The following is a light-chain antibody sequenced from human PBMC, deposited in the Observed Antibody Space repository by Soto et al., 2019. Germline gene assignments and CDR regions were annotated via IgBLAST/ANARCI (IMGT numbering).Light chain of an antibody. V-gene: IGKV1-5*03. CDR2: KAS. J-gene: IGKJ1*01. CDR3: QQYSTYWT. CDR1: QSIMTF. Sequence: DIPMTQSPSTLSASVGDRVTITCRASQSIMTFLAWYQQKPGKAPKLLIYKASSLESGVPSRFSGSGSGTEFTLTNSSLQPDDFATYYCQQYSTYWTFGQGTKVELK.